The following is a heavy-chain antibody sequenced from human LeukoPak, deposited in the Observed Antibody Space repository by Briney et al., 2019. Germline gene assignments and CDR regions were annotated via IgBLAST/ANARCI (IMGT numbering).Heavy chain of an antibody. CDR3: ASSSFAASFGDGHLSENWFDP. D-gene: IGHD3-10*01. CDR1: GGTFSSYA. CDR2: IIPILGIA. V-gene: IGHV1-69*04. Sequence: ASVKVSCKASGGTFSSYAISWVRQAPGQGLEWMGRIIPILGIANYAQKFQGRVTITADKSTSTAYMELSSLRSEDTAVYYCASSSFAASFGDGHLSENWFDPWGQGTLVTVSS. J-gene: IGHJ5*02.